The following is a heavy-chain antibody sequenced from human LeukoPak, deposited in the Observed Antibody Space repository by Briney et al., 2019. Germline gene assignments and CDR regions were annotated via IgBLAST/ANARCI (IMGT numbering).Heavy chain of an antibody. V-gene: IGHV4-39*01. D-gene: IGHD3-22*01. J-gene: IGHJ3*02. CDR2: IYYSGST. CDR1: GGSISSSSYY. Sequence: SETLSLTCTVSGGSISSSSYYWGWIRQPPGKGLEWIGSIYYSGSTYYNPSLKSRVTISVDTSKKQFSLKLSSVTAADTAVYYCARLWFYPGYYYDSSGYFRQDAFDIWGQGTMVTVSS. CDR3: ARLWFYPGYYYDSSGYFRQDAFDI.